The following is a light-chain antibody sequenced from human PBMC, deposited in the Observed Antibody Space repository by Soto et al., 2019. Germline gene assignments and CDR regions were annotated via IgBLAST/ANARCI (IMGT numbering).Light chain of an antibody. CDR3: QQYGSSLLT. CDR1: QSVSSSY. Sequence: EIVLTQSPGTLSLSPGERATLSCRASQSVSSSYLAWYQQKPGQAPRLLIYGASSRATGIPDRFSGSGSGTDFTLTIRRLEPEAFAVYYCQQYGSSLLTFGGGTKVEIK. CDR2: GAS. V-gene: IGKV3-20*01. J-gene: IGKJ4*01.